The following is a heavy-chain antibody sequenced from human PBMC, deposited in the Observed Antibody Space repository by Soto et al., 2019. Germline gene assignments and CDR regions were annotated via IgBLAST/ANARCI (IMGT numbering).Heavy chain of an antibody. Sequence: GGSLRLSCAASGFTFSSYAMSWVRQAPGKGLEWVSAISGSGGSTYYADSVKGRFTISRDNSKNTLYLQMNSLRAEDTAVYYCAKVSQILEWLFLGSPYYFDYWGQGTLVTVSS. CDR3: AKVSQILEWLFLGSPYYFDY. CDR1: GFTFSSYA. D-gene: IGHD3-3*01. V-gene: IGHV3-23*01. J-gene: IGHJ4*02. CDR2: ISGSGGST.